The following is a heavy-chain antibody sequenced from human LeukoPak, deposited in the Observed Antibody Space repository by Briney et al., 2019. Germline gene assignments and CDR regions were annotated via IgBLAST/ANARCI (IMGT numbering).Heavy chain of an antibody. Sequence: SQTLSLTCAVSGDSVTSGGYFWTWIRQLPGKGLEWIGSISNSGTTSYNPSLKSRLSISLDTSNNHFSLRLGSVAAADTAVYYCARDVVVTSSPDAFDIWGQGTMVIVSS. J-gene: IGHJ3*02. CDR1: GDSVTSGGYF. CDR2: ISNSGTT. D-gene: IGHD2-21*02. V-gene: IGHV4-31*11. CDR3: ARDVVVTSSPDAFDI.